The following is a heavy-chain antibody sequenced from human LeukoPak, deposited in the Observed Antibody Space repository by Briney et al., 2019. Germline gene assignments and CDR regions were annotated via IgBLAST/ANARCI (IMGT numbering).Heavy chain of an antibody. CDR2: IKQDGSEK. Sequence: PGGSLRLSCAASGFTFSSYWMSWVRQAPGKGLEWVANIKQDGSEKYYVDSVKGRFTISRDNAKNSLYLQMNSLRAEDTAVYYCARTPTPSPLMGNYYYMDVWGKGTTVTVSS. CDR1: GFTFSSYW. CDR3: ARTPTPSPLMGNYYYMDV. D-gene: IGHD3-16*01. V-gene: IGHV3-7*01. J-gene: IGHJ6*03.